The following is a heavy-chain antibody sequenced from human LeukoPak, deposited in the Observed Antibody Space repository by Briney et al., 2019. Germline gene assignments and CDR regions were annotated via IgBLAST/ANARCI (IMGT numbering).Heavy chain of an antibody. CDR2: TVSEIDGGTT. V-gene: IGHV3-15*04. J-gene: IGHJ6*02. D-gene: IGHD1-7*01. CDR1: GFTFNYAW. CDR3: TTDEDWNYARKDV. Sequence: GGSLRLSCAASGFTFNYAWMSWVRQVPGKGLEWVGQTVSEIDGGTTDYATPVRGRFTISRDDSKSTLYLQMNSLKIEDTAVYYCTTDEDWNYARKDVWGQGATVIVSS.